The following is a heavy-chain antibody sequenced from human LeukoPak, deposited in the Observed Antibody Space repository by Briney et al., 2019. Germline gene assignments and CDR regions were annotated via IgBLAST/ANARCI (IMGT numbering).Heavy chain of an antibody. Sequence: GGSLRLSCAASGFTFSSYAMSWVRQAPGKGLELVSAISGSGGSTYYADSVKGRFTISRDNSKNTLYLQMNSLRAEDTAVYYCAKDVRGYYYYMDVWGKGTTVTVSS. CDR1: GFTFSSYA. D-gene: IGHD3-10*01. CDR3: AKDVRGYYYYMDV. J-gene: IGHJ6*03. CDR2: ISGSGGST. V-gene: IGHV3-23*01.